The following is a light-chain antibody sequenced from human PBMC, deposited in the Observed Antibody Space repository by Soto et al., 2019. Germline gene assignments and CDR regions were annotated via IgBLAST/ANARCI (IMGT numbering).Light chain of an antibody. Sequence: EIVLTQSPGTLSLSPGERVTLSCRASQSVSNSYLAWYQQKPGQAPRLLIYGASSRATGNPDRFSGSGSGTDFTLTISRLEPEDFAVYYCQQYGSSPTTFGQGTKVDIK. CDR2: GAS. J-gene: IGKJ1*01. CDR3: QQYGSSPTT. CDR1: QSVSNSY. V-gene: IGKV3-20*01.